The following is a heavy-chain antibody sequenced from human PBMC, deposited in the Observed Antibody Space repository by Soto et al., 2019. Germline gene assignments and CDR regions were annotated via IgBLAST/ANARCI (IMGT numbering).Heavy chain of an antibody. V-gene: IGHV4-61*01. CDR3: ARDLRSGKGWFDP. CDR2: ISYSGST. CDR1: GGSVSSGSYY. J-gene: IGHJ5*02. Sequence: QGQLQESGPGLVKASETLSLTCTVSGGSVSSGSYYWSWIRQPPGKGLEWIGYISYSGSTNNNPSLKSRVTISVDTSKNQFSLKLSSVTAADTAVYYCARDLRSGKGWFDPWGQGTLVTVSS. D-gene: IGHD4-17*01.